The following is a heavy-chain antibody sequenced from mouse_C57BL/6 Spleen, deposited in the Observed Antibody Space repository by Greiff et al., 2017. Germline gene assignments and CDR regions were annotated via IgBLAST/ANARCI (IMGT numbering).Heavy chain of an antibody. J-gene: IGHJ3*01. Sequence: QVQLQQSGAELVRPGASVTLSCKASGYTFTDYEMHWVKQTPVHGLEWIGAIDPETGGTAYNQKFKGKAILTADKSSSTAYMELRSLTSEESAVYVCTSRYDYGWFAKWGEGGLVTVSA. CDR1: GYTFTDYE. V-gene: IGHV1-15*01. CDR2: IDPETGGT. CDR3: TSRYDYGWFAK. D-gene: IGHD2-4*01.